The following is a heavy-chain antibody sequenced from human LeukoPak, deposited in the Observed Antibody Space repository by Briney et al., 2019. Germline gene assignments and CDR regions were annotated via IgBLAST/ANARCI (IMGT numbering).Heavy chain of an antibody. V-gene: IGHV1-2*02. Sequence: ASVKVSCKASRYTFTGYYMHWVRQAPGQGLEWMGWINPNSGGTNYAQKFQGRVTMTRDTSISTAYMELSRLRSDDTAVYYCARGGERAGCSSTSCYRGWFDPWGQGTLVTVSS. CDR1: RYTFTGYY. CDR3: ARGGERAGCSSTSCYRGWFDP. J-gene: IGHJ5*02. CDR2: INPNSGGT. D-gene: IGHD2-2*01.